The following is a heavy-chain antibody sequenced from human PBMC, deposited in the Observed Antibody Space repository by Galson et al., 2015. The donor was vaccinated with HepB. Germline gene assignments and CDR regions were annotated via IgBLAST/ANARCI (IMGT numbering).Heavy chain of an antibody. Sequence: CAISGDSVSSNSAAWNWIRQSPSRGLEWLGRTYYRSKWYNGYAVSVKSRITINPDTSKNQFSLRLDSVTPEDTAVYYCARLEPGGSEYYFDYWGQGTLVTVSS. CDR1: GDSVSSNSAA. CDR2: TYYRSKWYN. V-gene: IGHV6-1*01. J-gene: IGHJ4*02. CDR3: ARLEPGGSEYYFDY. D-gene: IGHD1-1*01.